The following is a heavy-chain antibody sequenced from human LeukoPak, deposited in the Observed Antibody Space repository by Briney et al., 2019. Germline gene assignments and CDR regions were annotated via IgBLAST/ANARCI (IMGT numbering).Heavy chain of an antibody. J-gene: IGHJ4*02. D-gene: IGHD1-14*01. CDR2: IYSSGST. Sequence: SETLSLTCTVSGGSMSNYYWNWIRQPAGKGLEWIGHIYSSGSTNYNPSLKSRVTMSIDTSKNQFFLKLSSVTAADTAAYYCARRTDYWGQGTLVTVSS. V-gene: IGHV4-4*07. CDR3: ARRTDY. CDR1: GGSMSNYY.